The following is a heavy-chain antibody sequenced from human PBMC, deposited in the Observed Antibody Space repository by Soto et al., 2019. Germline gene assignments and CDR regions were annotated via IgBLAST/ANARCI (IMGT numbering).Heavy chain of an antibody. J-gene: IGHJ4*02. CDR2: IYNNGHT. CDR1: GGSISSVDYS. CDR3: AIFMSPEHAWSGYSQGLYFER. Sequence: QVQLQESSPGLVKPSQTLSLTCTVSGGSISSVDYSWTWLRQPPGKGLEWVADIYNNGHTYQASSLNGRRAGAVDPAKSQGCRRLGAGSAANTGKYYCAIFMSPEHAWSGYSQGLYFERWGVGTLVTGSS. D-gene: IGHD3-3*01. V-gene: IGHV4-30-4*01.